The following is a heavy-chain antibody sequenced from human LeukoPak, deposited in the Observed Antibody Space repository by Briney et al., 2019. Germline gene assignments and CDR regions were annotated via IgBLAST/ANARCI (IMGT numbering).Heavy chain of an antibody. V-gene: IGHV4-34*01. J-gene: IGHJ4*02. Sequence: SETLSLTCAVYGGSFSGYYWSWIRQPPGKGLEWIGEINHSGSTNYNPSLKSRVTISVDTSKNQFSLKLSSVTAADTAVYYCARGPTPMPGYSSSPDNFDYWGQGTLVTVSS. D-gene: IGHD6-13*01. CDR3: ARGPTPMPGYSSSPDNFDY. CDR2: INHSGST. CDR1: GGSFSGYY.